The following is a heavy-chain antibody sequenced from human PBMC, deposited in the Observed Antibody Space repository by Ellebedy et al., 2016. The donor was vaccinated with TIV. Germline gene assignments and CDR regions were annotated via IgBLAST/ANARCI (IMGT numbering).Heavy chain of an antibody. CDR2: ISVDGRST. Sequence: GGSLRLSXAASGFTFSSHAMHWVRQAPGEGLVWVSRISVDGRSTTYAESVKGRFTFSRDNAKNTLYLQMDSLRAEDTAVYYCAKDGIHYYGSGSFIDHWGQGTLVTVSS. CDR3: AKDGIHYYGSGSFIDH. V-gene: IGHV3-74*01. D-gene: IGHD3-10*01. CDR1: GFTFSSHA. J-gene: IGHJ4*02.